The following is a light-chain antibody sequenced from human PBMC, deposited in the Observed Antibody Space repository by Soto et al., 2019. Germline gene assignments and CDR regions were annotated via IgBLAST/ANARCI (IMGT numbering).Light chain of an antibody. Sequence: DIQLTQSPSTLSASVGDRVTITCRASQSISSWLAWYQQKPGKAPKLLVYVASTLQSGVPSRFSGSGSGTDFSLSINSLQPEDFATYYCQQLNSYRLTFGGVTKVDIK. V-gene: IGKV1-5*01. J-gene: IGKJ4*01. CDR2: VAS. CDR1: QSISSW. CDR3: QQLNSYRLT.